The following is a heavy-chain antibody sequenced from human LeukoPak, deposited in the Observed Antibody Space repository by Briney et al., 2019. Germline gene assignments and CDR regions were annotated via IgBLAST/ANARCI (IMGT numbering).Heavy chain of an antibody. CDR2: ISYSGST. CDR3: ARAPERWYSYGSYTYYYMDV. V-gene: IGHV4-59*01. J-gene: IGHJ6*03. Sequence: SETLSLTCTVSGGSISSYYWNWIRQPPGKGLEWIGSISYSGSTNYNPSPESRVTLSVDTSKNQISLKVSSVTAADTTVYYCARAPERWYSYGSYTYYYMDVWGKGTTVTVSS. D-gene: IGHD5-18*01. CDR1: GGSISSYY.